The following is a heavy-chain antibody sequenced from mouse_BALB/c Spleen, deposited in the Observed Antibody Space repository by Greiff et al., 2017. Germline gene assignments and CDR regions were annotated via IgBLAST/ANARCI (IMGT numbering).Heavy chain of an antibody. V-gene: IGHV3-2*02. J-gene: IGHJ4*01. D-gene: IGHD1-1*01. CDR3: ARRDYYGSSHYAMDY. CDR1: GYSITSDYA. Sequence: EVKLLESGPGLVKPSQSLSLTCTVTGYSITSDYAWNWIRQFPGNKLEWMGYISYSGSTSYNPSLKSRISITRDTSKNQFFLQLNSVTTEDTATYYCARRDYYGSSHYAMDYWGQGTSVTVSS. CDR2: ISYSGST.